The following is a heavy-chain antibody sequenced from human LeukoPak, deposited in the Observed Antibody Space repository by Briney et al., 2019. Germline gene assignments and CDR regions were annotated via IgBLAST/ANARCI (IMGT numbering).Heavy chain of an antibody. CDR3: ARTKYDYWFDP. J-gene: IGHJ5*02. D-gene: IGHD3-16*01. CDR2: ISSSGSTI. V-gene: IGHV3-48*03. CDR1: GFTFSSYE. Sequence: PGGSLRPSCAASGFTFSSYEMNWVRQAPGKGLEWVSYISSSGSTIYYADSVKGRFTISRDNAKNSLYLQMNSLRAEDTAVYYCARTKYDYWFDPWGQGTLVTVSS.